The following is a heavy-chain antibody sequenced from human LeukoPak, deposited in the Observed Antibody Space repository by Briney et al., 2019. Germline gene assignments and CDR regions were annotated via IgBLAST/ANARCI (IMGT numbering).Heavy chain of an antibody. CDR2: IYTSGST. V-gene: IGHV4-61*02. CDR1: GGSISSGSYY. CDR3: ARGADFWSGYSDLYYFDY. J-gene: IGHJ4*02. D-gene: IGHD3-3*01. Sequence: SETLSLTCTVSGGSISSGSYYWSWIRQPAGKGLVWIGRIYTSGSTNYNPSLKSRVTISVDTSKNQFSLKLSSVTAADTAVYYCARGADFWSGYSDLYYFDYWGQGTLVTVSS.